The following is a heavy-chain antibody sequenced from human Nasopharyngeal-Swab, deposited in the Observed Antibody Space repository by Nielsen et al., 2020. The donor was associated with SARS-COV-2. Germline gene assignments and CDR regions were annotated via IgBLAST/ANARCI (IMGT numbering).Heavy chain of an antibody. CDR3: ARASYRGYYYMDV. V-gene: IGHV3-33*01. D-gene: IGHD1-26*01. CDR2: IWYDGTNE. Sequence: VRQAPGKGLEWVAVIWYDGTNEDYVDSVKGRLTISRDNAKNTLYLQMNSLRAEDTAVYYCARASYRGYYYMDVWGKGTTVTVSS. J-gene: IGHJ6*03.